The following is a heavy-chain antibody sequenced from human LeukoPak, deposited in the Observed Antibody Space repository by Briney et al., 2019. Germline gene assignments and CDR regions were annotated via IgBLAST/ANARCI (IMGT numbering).Heavy chain of an antibody. CDR1: EFSFSRYA. Sequence: GGSLRLSCSASEFSFSRYAMHWVRQGPGKGLEHVSTISSNGDSTYYADSAKGRFTISRDNSKNTLYLQLSSLSAEDTAVYYCVKGGYYDSSGFPEYFQDWGQGTLVSASS. CDR2: ISSNGDST. CDR3: VKGGYYDSSGFPEYFQD. J-gene: IGHJ1*01. D-gene: IGHD3-22*01. V-gene: IGHV3-64D*09.